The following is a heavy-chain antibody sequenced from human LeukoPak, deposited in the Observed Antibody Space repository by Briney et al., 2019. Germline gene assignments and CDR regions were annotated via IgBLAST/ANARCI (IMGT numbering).Heavy chain of an antibody. D-gene: IGHD3-9*01. CDR2: IYYSGST. V-gene: IGHV4-59*01. Sequence: SETLSLTCAVYGGSFSGYYWSWIRQPPGKGLEWIGYIYYSGSTNYNPSLKSRVTISVDTSKNQFSLKLSSVTAADTAVYYCARVTLEHPMHFDWLLGINWFDPWGQGTLVTVSS. CDR1: GGSFSGYY. CDR3: ARVTLEHPMHFDWLLGINWFDP. J-gene: IGHJ5*02.